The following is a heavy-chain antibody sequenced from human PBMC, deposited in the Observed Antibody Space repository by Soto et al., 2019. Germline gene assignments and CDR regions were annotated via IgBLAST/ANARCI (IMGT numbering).Heavy chain of an antibody. CDR2: IKQDGSEK. CDR3: AREEMAVGAFDI. Sequence: GGSLRLSCAASGFPFSSYWMSWVRQAPGKGLEWVANIKQDGSEKYYVDSVKGRFTISRDNAKNSLYLQMNSLRAEDTAVYYCAREEMAVGAFDIWGQGTMVTVSS. V-gene: IGHV3-7*01. J-gene: IGHJ3*02. CDR1: GFPFSSYW.